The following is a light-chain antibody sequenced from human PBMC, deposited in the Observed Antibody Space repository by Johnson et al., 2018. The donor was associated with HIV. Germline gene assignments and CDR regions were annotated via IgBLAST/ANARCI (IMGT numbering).Light chain of an antibody. Sequence: QSVLTQPPSVSAAPGQKVTISCSGSSSNIGNNYVSWYQHLPGTAPKLLIYENNKRPSGIPDRFSGSKSGTSATLGITGLQTGDEADYYCATWASRLSAVFGTGTKVTVL. CDR2: ENN. CDR1: SSNIGNNY. V-gene: IGLV1-51*02. CDR3: ATWASRLSAV. J-gene: IGLJ1*01.